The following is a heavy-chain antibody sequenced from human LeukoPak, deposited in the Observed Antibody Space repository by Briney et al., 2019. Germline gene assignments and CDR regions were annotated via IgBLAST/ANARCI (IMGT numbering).Heavy chain of an antibody. CDR2: INHSGST. CDR3: ARGPPLVGAGGRGAFDI. V-gene: IGHV4-39*07. D-gene: IGHD1-26*01. CDR1: GGSISSSSYY. Sequence: SETLSLTCTVSGGSISSSSYYWGWIRQPPGKGLEWIGEINHSGSTNYNPSLKSRVTISVDTSKNQFSLKLSSVTAADTAVYYCARGPPLVGAGGRGAFDIWGQGTMVTVSS. J-gene: IGHJ3*02.